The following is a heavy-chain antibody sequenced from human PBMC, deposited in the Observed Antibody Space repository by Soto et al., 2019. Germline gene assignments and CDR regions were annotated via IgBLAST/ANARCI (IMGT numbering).Heavy chain of an antibody. J-gene: IGHJ4*02. V-gene: IGHV3-30*03. D-gene: IGHD3-22*01. CDR1: GFTFSSYG. Sequence: PGGSLRLSCAASGFTFSSYGMHWVRQAPGKGLEWVAVISYDGSNKYYADSVKGRFTISRDNSKNTLYLQMNSLRAEDTAVYYCASHYDSSGYDYWGQGTLVTVSS. CDR3: ASHYDSSGYDY. CDR2: ISYDGSNK.